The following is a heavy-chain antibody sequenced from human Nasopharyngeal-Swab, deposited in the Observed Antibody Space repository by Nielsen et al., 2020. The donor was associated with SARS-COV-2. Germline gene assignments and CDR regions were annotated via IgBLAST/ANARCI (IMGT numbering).Heavy chain of an antibody. CDR1: GGSISSSSYY. Sequence: SETLSLTCTVSGGSISSSSYYWGWIRQPPGKGLEWIGSIYYSGSTYYKSSLKSRVTISVDTSKKEFSLKLSSVIVADTAVYYCARLSWTTNDFWSGYYLGYFDYWGQGTLVNVSS. V-gene: IGHV4-39*01. CDR2: IYYSGST. CDR3: ARLSWTTNDFWSGYYLGYFDY. D-gene: IGHD3-3*01. J-gene: IGHJ4*02.